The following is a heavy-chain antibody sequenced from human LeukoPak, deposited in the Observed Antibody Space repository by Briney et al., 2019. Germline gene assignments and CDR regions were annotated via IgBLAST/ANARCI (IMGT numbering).Heavy chain of an antibody. CDR2: IYYSGST. V-gene: IGHV4-59*01. J-gene: IGHJ6*03. CDR1: GGSISSYY. Sequence: SETLSLTCTVSGGSISSYYWSWIRQPPGKGLEWIGYIYYSGSTKYNPSLKSRVTISVDTTKNQFSLKLSSVTAADTAVYYCARKDSYMDVWGKGTTVTVS. CDR3: ARKDSYMDV.